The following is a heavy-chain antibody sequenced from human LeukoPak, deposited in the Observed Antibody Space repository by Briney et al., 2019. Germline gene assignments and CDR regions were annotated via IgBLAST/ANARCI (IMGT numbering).Heavy chain of an antibody. D-gene: IGHD4/OR15-4a*01. Sequence: PSETLSLTCTVSGGSISYYYWSWIRQSPGKGLEWIGYIYYSGTTNYNPSLKSRVTISVDTSKNQFPLQLRSVTAADSAVYYCAREDCQTRVPEGMDVWGQGTTVTVSS. CDR1: GGSISYYY. J-gene: IGHJ6*02. CDR2: IYYSGTT. CDR3: AREDCQTRVPEGMDV. V-gene: IGHV4-59*01.